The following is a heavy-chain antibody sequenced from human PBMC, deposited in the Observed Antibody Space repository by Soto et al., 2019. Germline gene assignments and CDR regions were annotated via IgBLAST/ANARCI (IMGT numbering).Heavy chain of an antibody. CDR1: GGSISSSSYY. Sequence: SETLSLTCTVSGGSISSSSYYWGWIRQPPGKGLEWIGSIYYSGSTYYNPSLKSRVTISVDTSKNQFSLKLSSVTAADTAVYYCAGLESGLNNQHASRESQWGQGTLVTVSS. J-gene: IGHJ4*02. CDR2: IYYSGST. D-gene: IGHD3-10*01. CDR3: AGLESGLNNQHASRESQ. V-gene: IGHV4-39*01.